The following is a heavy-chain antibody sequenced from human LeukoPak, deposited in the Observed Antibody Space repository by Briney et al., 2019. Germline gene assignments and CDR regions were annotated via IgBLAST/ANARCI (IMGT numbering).Heavy chain of an antibody. CDR3: ARRHSPYSTSSRRWFDP. CDR1: GGSFSDYF. D-gene: IGHD6-6*01. J-gene: IGHJ5*02. Sequence: SKTLSLTCAVYGGSFSDYFWTWIRQPPGKGLEWIGQINHRGSTNYNPSLKSRVTISVDTSKNQFSLKLSSVTAADTAVYFCARRHSPYSTSSRRWFDPWGQGTLVTVSS. V-gene: IGHV4-34*01. CDR2: INHRGST.